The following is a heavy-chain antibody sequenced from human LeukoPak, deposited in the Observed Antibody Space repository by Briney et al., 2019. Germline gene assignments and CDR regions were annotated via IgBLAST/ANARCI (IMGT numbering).Heavy chain of an antibody. J-gene: IGHJ4*02. CDR2: IYPGDSDT. CDR1: GYSFSTYW. CDR3: ARRVTSGWHFDS. D-gene: IGHD6-19*01. V-gene: IGHV5-51*01. Sequence: GESLQISCKGSGYSFSTYWIAWVRQMPGKRLEWMGIIYPGDSDTRHSPSFYGQVTISADKSISTAYLQWSSLKASDTAMYYCARRVTSGWHFDSWGQGTLVTVSS.